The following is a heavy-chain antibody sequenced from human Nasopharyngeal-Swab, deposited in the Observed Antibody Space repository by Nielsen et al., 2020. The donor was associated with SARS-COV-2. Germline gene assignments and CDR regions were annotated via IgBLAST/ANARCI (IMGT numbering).Heavy chain of an antibody. V-gene: IGHV3-21*01. D-gene: IGHD3-10*01. CDR2: ISSSSRYI. Sequence: GGSLRLSCAASGITFSSYSMNWVRQSPGKGLEWVSSISSSSRYIYYADSVKGRFTISRDNAKNSLYLQMNSLRAEDTAVYHCALWFGELLNYYGMDVWGQGTTVTVSS. CDR3: ALWFGELLNYYGMDV. CDR1: GITFSSYS. J-gene: IGHJ6*02.